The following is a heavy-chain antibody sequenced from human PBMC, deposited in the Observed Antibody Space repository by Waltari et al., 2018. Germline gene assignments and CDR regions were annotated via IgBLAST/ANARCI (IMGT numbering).Heavy chain of an antibody. CDR1: GFTFSNAW. J-gene: IGHJ3*02. D-gene: IGHD3-3*02. Sequence: EVQLVESGGGLVKPGESLRLPCGAPGFTFSNAWMSWVRQAPGKGLEWVGRIKSKTDGGTTDYAAPVKGRFTISRDDSKNTVYLQMNSLKSEDTAVYYCATIHHLPFIWGQGTMVTVSS. V-gene: IGHV3-15*01. CDR3: ATIHHLPFI. CDR2: IKSKTDGGTT.